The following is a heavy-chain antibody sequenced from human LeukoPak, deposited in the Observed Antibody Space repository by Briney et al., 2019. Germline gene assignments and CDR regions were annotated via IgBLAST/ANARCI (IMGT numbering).Heavy chain of an antibody. CDR3: ARTFVVLPSPFDY. Sequence: PGGSLRLSCAASGFTFSSYGMHWVRQAPGKGLEWVAFIRYDGSNKYYADSVKGRFTISRDNSKNTLYLQMNSLRAEDTAVYYCARTFVVLPSPFDYWGQGTLVTVSS. CDR2: IRYDGSNK. CDR1: GFTFSSYG. J-gene: IGHJ4*02. D-gene: IGHD2-2*01. V-gene: IGHV3-30*02.